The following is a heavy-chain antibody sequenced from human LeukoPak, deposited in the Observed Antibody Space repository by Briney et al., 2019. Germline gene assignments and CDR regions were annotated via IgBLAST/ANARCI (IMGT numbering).Heavy chain of an antibody. J-gene: IGHJ4*02. Sequence: GGSLRLSCAASGFTFSAYAMSWVRQAPGKGLEWVSGISASGGTTYYADSVKGRFTISRDNSKNTLYLQMNSLRAEDTAVYYCARDRSSTRNYRPFDYWGQGTLVTVSS. V-gene: IGHV3-23*01. CDR2: ISASGGTT. CDR3: ARDRSSTRNYRPFDY. CDR1: GFTFSAYA. D-gene: IGHD2-2*01.